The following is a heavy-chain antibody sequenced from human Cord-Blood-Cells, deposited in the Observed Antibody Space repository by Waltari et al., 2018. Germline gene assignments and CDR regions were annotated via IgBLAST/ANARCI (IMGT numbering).Heavy chain of an antibody. V-gene: IGHV4-59*01. D-gene: IGHD6-19*01. Sequence: QVQLQESGPGLVKPSETLSLTYTVSGGSISSYYWSWIRQPPGKGLEWIGYIYYSGSTNYNPSLKSRVTISVDTSKNQFSLKLSSVTAADTAVYYCARVVPAGTPLIDYWGQGTLVTVSS. CDR3: ARVVPAGTPLIDY. CDR1: GGSISSYY. CDR2: IYYSGST. J-gene: IGHJ4*02.